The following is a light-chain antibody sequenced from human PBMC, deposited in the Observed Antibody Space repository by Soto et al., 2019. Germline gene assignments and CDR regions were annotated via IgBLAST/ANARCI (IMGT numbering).Light chain of an antibody. CDR2: GAS. Sequence: AIKMTQSPSSLSASVGNRVTITCRASQDISDDVGWYQQTPGKAPKLLISGASRLLSGVPSRFSGSGSGAAFTLTITSLRPEDSATYYCLQNHNYPRTFGQGTKVDIK. V-gene: IGKV1-6*01. CDR1: QDISDD. CDR3: LQNHNYPRT. J-gene: IGKJ1*01.